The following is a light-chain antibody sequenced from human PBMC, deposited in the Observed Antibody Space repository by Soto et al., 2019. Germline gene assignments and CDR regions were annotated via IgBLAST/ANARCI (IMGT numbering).Light chain of an antibody. CDR2: GAS. Sequence: ENFLTPSPGTLSFSPREKANLPCRASESVSSTSLAWYQQKPGQAPRLLIYGASNRATGIPDRFSGSGSGTDFTLTISRLEPEDFAVYYCQQYDGSPPWTFGLGTKV. J-gene: IGKJ1*01. V-gene: IGKV3-20*01. CDR1: ESVSSTS. CDR3: QQYDGSPPWT.